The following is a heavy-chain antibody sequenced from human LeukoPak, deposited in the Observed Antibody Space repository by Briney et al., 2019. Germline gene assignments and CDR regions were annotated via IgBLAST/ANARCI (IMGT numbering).Heavy chain of an antibody. CDR2: IFYSGST. CDR1: SGSISTSNYY. J-gene: IGHJ1*01. Sequence: SETLSLTCTVSSGSISTSNYYWGWVRQPPGKALEWIGNIFYSGSTNYNPSLKSRVTISVDTSKNQFSLKLSSVTAADTAVYYCALAAAYPIEYFQHWGQGTLVTVSS. V-gene: IGHV4-39*07. D-gene: IGHD6-13*01. CDR3: ALAAAYPIEYFQH.